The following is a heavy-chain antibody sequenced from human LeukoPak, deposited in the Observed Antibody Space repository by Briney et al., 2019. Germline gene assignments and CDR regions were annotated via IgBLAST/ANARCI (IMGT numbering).Heavy chain of an antibody. CDR3: AGLVVVAATPYGDYFDY. J-gene: IGHJ4*02. D-gene: IGHD2-15*01. CDR2: INHSGST. Sequence: SETLSLTCAVYGGSFSGYYWSWIRQPPGKGLEWIGEINHSGSTNYNPSLKSRVTISVDTSKNQFSLKLSSVTAADTAVYYCAGLVVVAATPYGDYFDYWGRGTLVTVSS. V-gene: IGHV4-34*01. CDR1: GGSFSGYY.